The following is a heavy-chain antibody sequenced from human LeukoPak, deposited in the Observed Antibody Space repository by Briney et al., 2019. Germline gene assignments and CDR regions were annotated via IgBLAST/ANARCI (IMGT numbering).Heavy chain of an antibody. CDR3: AKDSPTSYDIHVGYTWFDP. CDR2: ISFSGGST. V-gene: IGHV3-23*01. J-gene: IGHJ5*02. CDR1: GFTFSTYA. Sequence: GGSLRLSCAVSGFTFSTYAMSWVRQAPGKGLEWVSAISFSGGSTYYADSVKGRFTISRDDSKNTLYLQMNSLRAEDTAVYYCAKDSPTSYDIHVGYTWFDPWGQGTLVTVSS. D-gene: IGHD3-9*01.